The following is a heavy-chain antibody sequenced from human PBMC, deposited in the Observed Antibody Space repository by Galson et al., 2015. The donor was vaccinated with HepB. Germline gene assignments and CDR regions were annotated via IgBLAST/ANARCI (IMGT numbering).Heavy chain of an antibody. J-gene: IGHJ6*03. CDR3: ALLDYYYYYMDV. CDR2: ISYDGSNK. Sequence: SLRLYCAASGFTFSSYAMHWVRQAPGRGLEWVAVISYDGSNKYYADSVKGRFTISRDNSKNTLYLQMNSLRAEDTAVYYCALLDYYYYYMDVWGKGTTVTVSS. CDR1: GFTFSSYA. V-gene: IGHV3-30-3*01.